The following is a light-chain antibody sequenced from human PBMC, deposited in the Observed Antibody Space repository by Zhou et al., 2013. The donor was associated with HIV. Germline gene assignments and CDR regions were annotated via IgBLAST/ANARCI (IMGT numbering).Light chain of an antibody. CDR2: GAS. CDR1: QTVYSSY. J-gene: IGKJ2*01. CDR3: QQYGSSPVT. V-gene: IGKV3-20*01. Sequence: EIVLTQSPGTLSLSPGERATLSCRASQTVYSSYLAWFQQKPGQAPRLLIYGASTRATGIPDRFSGSGSGTDFTLTISRLEPEDFAVYFCQQYGSSPVTFGLGDQAGDQT.